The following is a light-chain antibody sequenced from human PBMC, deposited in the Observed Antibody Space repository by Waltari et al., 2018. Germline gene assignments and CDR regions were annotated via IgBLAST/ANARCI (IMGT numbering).Light chain of an antibody. J-gene: IGLJ2*01. Sequence: QSVLTQPPSASGTPGQRVTISCSGSSSNIGSNYVYWYQQLPGTAPKPLIYRNNQRPSGVPDRVSGSKSGTSASLAISGLRSEDEADYYCAAWDDSLRLVFGGGTKLTVL. CDR3: AAWDDSLRLV. CDR1: SSNIGSNY. CDR2: RNN. V-gene: IGLV1-47*01.